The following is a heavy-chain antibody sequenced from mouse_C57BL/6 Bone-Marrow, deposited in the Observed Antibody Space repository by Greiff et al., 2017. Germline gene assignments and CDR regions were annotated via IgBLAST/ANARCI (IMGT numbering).Heavy chain of an antibody. D-gene: IGHD1-1*02. CDR1: GYTFTSYG. CDR3: ARTLSAWFAY. V-gene: IGHV1-81*01. J-gene: IGHJ3*01. Sequence: VQVVESGAELARPGASVKLSCKASGYTFTSYGISWVKQRTGQGLEWIGEIYPRSGNTYYNEKFKGKATLTADKSSSTAYMELRSLTSEDSAVYFCARTLSAWFAYWGQGTLVTVSA. CDR2: IYPRSGNT.